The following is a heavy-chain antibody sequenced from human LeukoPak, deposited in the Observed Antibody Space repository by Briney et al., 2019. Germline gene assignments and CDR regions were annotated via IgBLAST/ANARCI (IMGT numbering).Heavy chain of an antibody. Sequence: SVKVSCKASGGTFSSYAISWVRQAPGQGLEWMGGIIPIFGTADYAQKFQGRVTITADESTSTAYMELSSLRSGDTAVYYCARRITMKPGHDAFDIWGQGTMVTVSS. CDR3: ARRITMKPGHDAFDI. CDR2: IIPIFGTA. CDR1: GGTFSSYA. V-gene: IGHV1-69*01. J-gene: IGHJ3*02. D-gene: IGHD3-22*01.